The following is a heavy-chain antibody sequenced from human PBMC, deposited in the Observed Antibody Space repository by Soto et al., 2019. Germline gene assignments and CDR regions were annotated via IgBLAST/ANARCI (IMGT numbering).Heavy chain of an antibody. CDR3: ARVSYSSGWKAGSAFDY. D-gene: IGHD6-19*01. J-gene: IGHJ4*02. Sequence: ASVKVSCKASGYTFTSYGISWVRQAPGQGLEWMGWISAYNGNTNYAQKLQGRVTMTTDTSTSTAYMELRSLRSDDTAVYYCARVSYSSGWKAGSAFDYWGQGTLVTVSS. V-gene: IGHV1-18*01. CDR1: GYTFTSYG. CDR2: ISAYNGNT.